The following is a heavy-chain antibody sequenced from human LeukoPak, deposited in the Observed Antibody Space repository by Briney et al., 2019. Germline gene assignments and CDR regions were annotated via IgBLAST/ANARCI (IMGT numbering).Heavy chain of an antibody. V-gene: IGHV3-48*01. Sequence: GGSLRLSCAVSGFKFSSYSMNWVRQAPGKGLEWVSYISSSSSTMNYADSVKGRFTISRDNSKNTLYLQMNSLRAEDTAVYYCAKDMRYCSSTSCPNHNYFDYWGQGTLVTVSS. CDR3: AKDMRYCSSTSCPNHNYFDY. CDR1: GFKFSSYS. CDR2: ISSSSSTM. D-gene: IGHD2-2*01. J-gene: IGHJ4*02.